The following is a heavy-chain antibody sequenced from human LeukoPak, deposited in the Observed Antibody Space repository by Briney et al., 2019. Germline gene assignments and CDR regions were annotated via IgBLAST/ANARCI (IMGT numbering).Heavy chain of an antibody. CDR2: INPNSGGT. CDR3: ARDQGAVADFDY. D-gene: IGHD6-19*01. J-gene: IGHJ4*02. V-gene: IGHV1-2*06. CDR1: GYTFTGYY. Sequence: ASVKVSCKASGYTFTGYYMRWVRQAPGQGLEWMGRINPNSGGTNYAQKFQGRVTMTRDTSISTAYMELSRLRSDDTAVYYCARDQGAVADFDYWGQGTLVTVSS.